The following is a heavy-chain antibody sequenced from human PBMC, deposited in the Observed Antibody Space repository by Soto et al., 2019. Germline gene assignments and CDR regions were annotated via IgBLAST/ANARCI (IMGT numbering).Heavy chain of an antibody. Sequence: SETLSLTCTVSGGSISSYYWSWIRQPPGKGLEWIGYIYYSGSTNYNPSLKSQVTISVDTSKNQFSLQLSSVTAADTAVYYCARALSSSWEPFDYWGQGTLVTVSS. CDR3: ARALSSSWEPFDY. CDR1: GGSISSYY. CDR2: IYYSGST. J-gene: IGHJ4*02. V-gene: IGHV4-59*01. D-gene: IGHD6-13*01.